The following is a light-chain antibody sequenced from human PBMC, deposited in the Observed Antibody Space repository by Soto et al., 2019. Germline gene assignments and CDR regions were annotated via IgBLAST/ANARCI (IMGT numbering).Light chain of an antibody. CDR3: QQSYSSPPT. CDR2: AAS. CDR1: QSIINH. Sequence: DIQMTQSPSSLSSSVEYRFVMTCLASQSIINHLNWYQQKPGKARKLLIFAASSLQSGVPSRFSGSRSGPDFTLTISSLQPEDFATYYCQQSYSSPPTFGQGTKVDTK. J-gene: IGKJ1*01. V-gene: IGKV1-39*01.